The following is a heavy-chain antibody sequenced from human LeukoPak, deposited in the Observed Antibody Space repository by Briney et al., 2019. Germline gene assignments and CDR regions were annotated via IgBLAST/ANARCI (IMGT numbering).Heavy chain of an antibody. J-gene: IGHJ4*02. D-gene: IGHD1-26*01. CDR2: INPNSGGT. CDR3: AREAGYGWELTPQVWDY. V-gene: IGHV1-2*02. Sequence: ASVKVSCKASGYTFTGYYMHWVRQAPGQGLEWMGWINPNSGGTNYAQKFQGRVTMTTDTSTSTAYMELRSLRSDDTAVYYCAREAGYGWELTPQVWDYWGQGTLVTVSS. CDR1: GYTFTGYY.